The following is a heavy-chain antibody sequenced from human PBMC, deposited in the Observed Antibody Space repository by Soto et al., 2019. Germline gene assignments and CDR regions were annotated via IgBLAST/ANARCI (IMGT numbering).Heavy chain of an antibody. CDR2: INHSGST. CDR3: ARDKRITMVRGIDY. D-gene: IGHD3-10*01. J-gene: IGHJ4*02. CDR1: GGSFSGYY. V-gene: IGHV4-34*01. Sequence: PSETLSLTCAVYGGSFSGYYWSWIRQPPGKGLEWIGEINHSGSTNYNPSLKSRVTISVDTSKNQFSLKLSSVTAADTAVYYCARDKRITMVRGIDYWGQGTLVTVS.